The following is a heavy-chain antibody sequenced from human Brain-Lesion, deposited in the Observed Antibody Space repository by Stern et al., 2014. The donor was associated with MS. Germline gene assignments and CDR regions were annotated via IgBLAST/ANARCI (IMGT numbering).Heavy chain of an antibody. J-gene: IGHJ4*02. Sequence: EVQLLESGGGVVQPGGSLRLSCAASGFSFSSYGMNWVRQAPGKGREWVPYISAGSSCIADADSLNGRFTISRDNDKNKMYLQMNRLRDKDTAVDYCARDEGKSGYYGNYWGQGALVTVSS. CDR2: ISAGSSCI. V-gene: IGHV3-21*01. CDR3: ARDEGKSGYYGNY. CDR1: GFSFSSYG. D-gene: IGHD5-12*01.